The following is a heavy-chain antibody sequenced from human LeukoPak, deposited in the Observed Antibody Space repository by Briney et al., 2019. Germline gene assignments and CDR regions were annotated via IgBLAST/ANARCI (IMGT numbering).Heavy chain of an antibody. CDR3: ARYSSSLGNWFDP. CDR2: ISSSGGTI. CDR1: GFTFSSYE. V-gene: IGHV3-48*03. J-gene: IGHJ5*02. Sequence: GGSLRLSCAASGFTFSSYEMNWVRQAPGKGLECVSYISSSGGTISYADSVKGRFTISRDNAKNALYLQMNSLRAEDTAVYYCARYSSSLGNWFDPWGQGTLVTVSS. D-gene: IGHD6-13*01.